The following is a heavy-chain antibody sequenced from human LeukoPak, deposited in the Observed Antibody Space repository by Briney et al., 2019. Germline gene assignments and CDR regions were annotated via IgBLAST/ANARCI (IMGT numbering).Heavy chain of an antibody. CDR3: ARVSAARRGGGYYMDV. CDR2: INPSGRT. CDR1: GGSFNTYN. Sequence: SETLSLTCGVHGGSFNTYNCTWIRQSAGKGLEWIGEINPSGRTTYNPSLKSRVTISVDTSKNQFSLKLSSVTAADTAVYYCARVSAARRGGGYYMDVWGKGTTVTVSS. J-gene: IGHJ6*03. D-gene: IGHD6-6*01. V-gene: IGHV4-34*01.